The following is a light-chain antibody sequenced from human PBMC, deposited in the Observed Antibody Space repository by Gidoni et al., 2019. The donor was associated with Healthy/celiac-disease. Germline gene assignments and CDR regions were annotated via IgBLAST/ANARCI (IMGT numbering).Light chain of an antibody. CDR1: SSNIGAGYD. J-gene: IGLJ1*01. V-gene: IGLV1-40*01. Sequence: QSVLTQPPSVSVAPGQRVTISCTGSSSNIGAGYDVHWYQQLPGTAPKLLIYGNSNRPSGVPDRFSGSKSGTSASLAITGLQADYYCQSYDSSLSGSRVFGTGTKVTVL. CDR2: GNS. CDR3: QSYDSSLSGSRV.